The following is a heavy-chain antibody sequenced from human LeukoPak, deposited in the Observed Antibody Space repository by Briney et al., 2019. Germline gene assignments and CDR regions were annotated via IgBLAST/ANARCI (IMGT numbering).Heavy chain of an antibody. V-gene: IGHV4-39*01. Sequence: PSETLSLTCTVSGGSISSSSYYWGWIRQPPGKGQEWIGSIYYSGSTYYNPSLKSRVTISVDTSKNQFSLKLSSVTAADTAVYYCARRIAIVTMIVVVTDYYFDYWGQGTLVTVSS. D-gene: IGHD3-22*01. CDR1: GGSISSSSYY. J-gene: IGHJ4*02. CDR3: ARRIAIVTMIVVVTDYYFDY. CDR2: IYYSGST.